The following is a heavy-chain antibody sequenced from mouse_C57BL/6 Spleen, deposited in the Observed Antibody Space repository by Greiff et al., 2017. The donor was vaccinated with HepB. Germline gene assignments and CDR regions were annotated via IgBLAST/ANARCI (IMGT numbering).Heavy chain of an antibody. V-gene: IGHV1-55*01. CDR3: ARREGF. CDR2: IYPGSGST. J-gene: IGHJ4*01. CDR1: GYTFTSYW. Sequence: VQLQQPGAELVKPGASVKMSCKASGYTFTSYWITWVKQRPGQGLEWIGDIYPGSGSTNYNEKFKSKATRTGDTSSSTAYMQLSSLTSEDSAVYYCARREGFWGQGTSVTVSS.